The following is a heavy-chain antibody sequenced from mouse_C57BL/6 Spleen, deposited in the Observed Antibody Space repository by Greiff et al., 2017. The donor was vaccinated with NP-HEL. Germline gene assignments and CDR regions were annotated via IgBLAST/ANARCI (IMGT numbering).Heavy chain of an antibody. D-gene: IGHD2-1*01. Sequence: VQLKQSDAELVKPGASVKISCKVSGYTFTDYTIHWMKQRPEQGLEWIGYIYPRDGSTQYNEKFKGKATLTAEKSSSTAYMQLNSLTSEDAAVYFCARGGGNFHFDYWGQGTTLTVSS. V-gene: IGHV1-78*01. CDR3: ARGGGNFHFDY. CDR1: GYTFTDYT. CDR2: IYPRDGST. J-gene: IGHJ2*01.